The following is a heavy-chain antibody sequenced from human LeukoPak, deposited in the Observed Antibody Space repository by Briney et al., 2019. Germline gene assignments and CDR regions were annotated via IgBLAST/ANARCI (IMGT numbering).Heavy chain of an antibody. D-gene: IGHD2-2*01. CDR3: ARDREAYQPII. J-gene: IGHJ4*02. Sequence: SQTLSLTCTVSGGSISSGSYYWSWIRQPAGKGLEWIGRIYTSGSTTYNPSLKSRVTISVDTSKNQFSLKLSSVTAADTAVYYCARDREAYQPIIWGQGTLVTVSS. V-gene: IGHV4-61*02. CDR2: IYTSGST. CDR1: GGSISSGSYY.